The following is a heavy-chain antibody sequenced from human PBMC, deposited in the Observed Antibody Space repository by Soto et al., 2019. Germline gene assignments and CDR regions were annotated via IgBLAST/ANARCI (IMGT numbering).Heavy chain of an antibody. D-gene: IGHD1-1*01. Sequence: SETLSLTCTVSGGSISSSSYYWGWIRQPPGKGLEWIGSIYYSGSTYYNPSLKSRVTISVDTSKNQFSLKLSSVTAADTAVYYCARRGTTAPYYYYMDVWGKGTTVTVSS. CDR3: ARRGTTAPYYYYMDV. CDR2: IYYSGST. J-gene: IGHJ6*03. V-gene: IGHV4-39*01. CDR1: GGSISSSSYY.